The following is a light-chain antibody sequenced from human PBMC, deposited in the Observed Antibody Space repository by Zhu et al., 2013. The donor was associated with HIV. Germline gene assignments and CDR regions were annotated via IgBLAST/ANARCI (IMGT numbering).Light chain of an antibody. CDR1: QSVRSSY. CDR3: QQYDDSPVT. CDR2: GAS. V-gene: IGKV3-20*01. J-gene: IGKJ1*01. Sequence: IVLTQSPGTLSLSPGERATLSCRAGQSVRSSYLAWYQQRPGQAPRLLIYGASSRATGIPDRFSGSGSGTDFTLTISRLEPEDFAVYYCQQYDDSPVTFGQGTKVEIK.